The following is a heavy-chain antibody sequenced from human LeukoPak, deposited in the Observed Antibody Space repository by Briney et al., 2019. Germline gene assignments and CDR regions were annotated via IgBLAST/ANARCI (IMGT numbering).Heavy chain of an antibody. Sequence: KPSETLSLTCTVPGGSISSYYWSWIRQPPGKGLEWIGYIYYSGSTNYNPSLKSRVTISVDTSKNQFSLKLSSVTAADTAVYYCARVSPDYGDPPTFDYWGQGTLVTVSS. CDR3: ARVSPDYGDPPTFDY. CDR1: GGSISSYY. D-gene: IGHD4-17*01. CDR2: IYYSGST. V-gene: IGHV4-59*01. J-gene: IGHJ4*02.